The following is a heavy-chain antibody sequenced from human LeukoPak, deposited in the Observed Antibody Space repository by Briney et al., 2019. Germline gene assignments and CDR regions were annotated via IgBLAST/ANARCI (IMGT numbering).Heavy chain of an antibody. D-gene: IGHD2-2*01. CDR2: ISAGNGNT. V-gene: IGHV1-3*01. CDR1: GYTFTSYA. Sequence: ASVKVSCKASGYTFTSYAIHWVRQAPGQRLEWMGWISAGNGNTKYSQNFQGRVTFISNTSATTAFMELSSLRSEDAAVYYCASQIGYCSSTSCYDMSFDYWGQGTLVTVSS. J-gene: IGHJ4*02. CDR3: ASQIGYCSSTSCYDMSFDY.